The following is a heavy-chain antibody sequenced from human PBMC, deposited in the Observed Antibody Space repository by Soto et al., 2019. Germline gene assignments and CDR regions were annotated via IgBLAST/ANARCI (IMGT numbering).Heavy chain of an antibody. D-gene: IGHD3-10*01. CDR1: GFTFSSYG. CDR2: IWYDGSNK. J-gene: IGHJ4*02. Sequence: QVQLVESGGGVVQPGRSLRLSCAASGFTFSSYGMHWVRQAPGKGLEWVAVIWYDGSNKYYADSVKGRFTISRDNSKNTLYLKMNSLRAEDTAVYYCARTYYDGSGYRGGVDYWGQGTLVTVSS. CDR3: ARTYYDGSGYRGGVDY. V-gene: IGHV3-33*01.